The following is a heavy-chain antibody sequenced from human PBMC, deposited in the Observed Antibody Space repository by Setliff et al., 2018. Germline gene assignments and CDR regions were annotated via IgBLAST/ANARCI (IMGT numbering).Heavy chain of an antibody. V-gene: IGHV4-61*09. Sequence: SETLSLTCTVSGGSISSGSYYWNWIRQPAEKGLEWIGHIQTIGSTNYNPSLRSRVTISVDTSKNQFSLQMNSLGAEDTAVYYCARDLQKSCYWGQGTLVTVSS. CDR3: ARDLQKSCY. CDR1: GGSISSGSYY. CDR2: IQTIGST. J-gene: IGHJ4*02.